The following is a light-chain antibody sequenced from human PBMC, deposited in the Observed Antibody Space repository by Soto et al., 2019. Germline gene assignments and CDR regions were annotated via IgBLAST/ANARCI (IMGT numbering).Light chain of an antibody. CDR1: SGYSNYK. J-gene: IGLJ1*01. CDR2: VGTGGIVG. V-gene: IGLV9-49*01. CDR3: GADHGSGSNFAYV. Sequence: QSALTQPPSASASLGASVTLTCTLSSGYSNYKVDWYQQRPGKGPRFVMRVGTGGIVGSKGDGIPDRFSVLGSGLNRYLTIKNIQEEDESYYHCGADHGSGSNFAYVFGTGTKVTV.